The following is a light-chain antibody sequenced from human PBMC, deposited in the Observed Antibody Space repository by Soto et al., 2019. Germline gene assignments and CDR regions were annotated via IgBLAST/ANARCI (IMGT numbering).Light chain of an antibody. Sequence: DVQMTQSPSSLSASVEDRAIITCRASQSISNHLYWYQQKPGKAPKLLIFAASSWQSGVPSRFSGSRSGPDFTLTISSLQPEDFATYYCQQSYSTPITFGQGTRLEI. CDR2: AAS. CDR3: QQSYSTPIT. V-gene: IGKV1-39*01. J-gene: IGKJ5*01. CDR1: QSISNH.